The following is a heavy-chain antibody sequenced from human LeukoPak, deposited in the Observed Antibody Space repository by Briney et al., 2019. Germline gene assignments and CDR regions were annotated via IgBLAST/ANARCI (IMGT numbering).Heavy chain of an antibody. D-gene: IGHD6-13*01. CDR3: ARDAKYSSSWYVNPDNWFDP. Sequence: SQTLSLTCAISGDSVSSNSAAWNWIRQSPSRGLEWLGRTYYRSKWYNDYAVSVKSRITINPDTSKNQFSLQLNSVTPEDTAVYYCARDAKYSSSWYVNPDNWFDPWGQGTLVTVSS. V-gene: IGHV6-1*01. CDR1: GDSVSSNSAA. J-gene: IGHJ5*02. CDR2: TYYRSKWYN.